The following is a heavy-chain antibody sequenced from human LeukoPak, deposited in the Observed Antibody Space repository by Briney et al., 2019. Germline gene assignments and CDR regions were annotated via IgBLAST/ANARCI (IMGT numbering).Heavy chain of an antibody. J-gene: IGHJ4*02. D-gene: IGHD3-22*01. CDR2: IYYSGST. Sequence: SETLSLTCTVSGGSIGSYYWSWIRQPPGKGLEWIGYIYYSGSTNHNPSLKSRVAISVDKSKNQYSLKLSSVTAADTAVYYCARASRGTYYYDTSGYYQFDYWGQGTLVTVSS. CDR1: GGSIGSYY. V-gene: IGHV4-59*01. CDR3: ARASRGTYYYDTSGYYQFDY.